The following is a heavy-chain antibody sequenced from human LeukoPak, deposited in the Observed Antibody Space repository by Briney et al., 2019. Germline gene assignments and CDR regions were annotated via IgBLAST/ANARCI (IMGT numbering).Heavy chain of an antibody. CDR3: ARDHMQLLMYYFDY. CDR2: ISSSGSTI. D-gene: IGHD6-6*01. CDR1: GFIFSDYY. J-gene: IGHJ4*02. Sequence: GGSLRLSCAASGFIFSDYYMNWIRQAPGKGLEWVSYISSSGSTIYYADSVKGRFTISRDNAKNSLYLQMNSLRADDTAVYYCARDHMQLLMYYFDYWGQGTLVTVSS. V-gene: IGHV3-11*01.